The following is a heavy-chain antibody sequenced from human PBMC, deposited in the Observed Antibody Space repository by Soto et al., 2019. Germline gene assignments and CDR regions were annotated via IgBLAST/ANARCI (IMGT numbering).Heavy chain of an antibody. CDR1: GGSMTSYY. V-gene: IGHV4-59*01. Sequence: QVQLQESGPGLVKPSETLSLTCTVSGGSMTSYYWSWIRQPPGKGLEWIGYVYYSGNTNYNPSLKSRVAISVHTSKYQFSLKVRSVTAADTAVYYCARVPPYSSTPFDYWGQGTLVTVSS. J-gene: IGHJ4*02. CDR2: VYYSGNT. CDR3: ARVPPYSSTPFDY. D-gene: IGHD5-18*01.